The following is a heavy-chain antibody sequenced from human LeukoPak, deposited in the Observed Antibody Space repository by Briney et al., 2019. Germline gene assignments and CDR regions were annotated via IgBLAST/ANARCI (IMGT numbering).Heavy chain of an antibody. D-gene: IGHD4-17*01. Sequence: GASAKVSCKSSVYSFINYYIHWVRQAPGQGLEWMGIINPSGGSRSFAQKFQGRVTMTRDMSTSTIYMELNSLRSEDTAVYYCARAWEAVPGHYGVIDYWGQGTLVTVSS. CDR3: ARAWEAVPGHYGVIDY. J-gene: IGHJ4*02. V-gene: IGHV1-46*01. CDR2: INPSGGSR. CDR1: VYSFINYY.